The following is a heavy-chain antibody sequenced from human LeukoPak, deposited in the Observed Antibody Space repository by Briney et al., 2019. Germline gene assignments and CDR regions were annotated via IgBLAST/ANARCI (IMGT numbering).Heavy chain of an antibody. CDR1: GGSISSSSYY. CDR3: ARRLIAAAGMFGVDY. CDR2: IYYSGST. J-gene: IGHJ4*02. V-gene: IGHV4-39*01. D-gene: IGHD6-13*01. Sequence: SETLSLTCTVSGGSISSSSYYWGWIRQPPGKGLEWIGSIYYSGSTYYNPSLKSRVTISVDTSKNQFSLKLSSVTAADTAVYYCARRLIAAAGMFGVDYWGQGTLVTVSS.